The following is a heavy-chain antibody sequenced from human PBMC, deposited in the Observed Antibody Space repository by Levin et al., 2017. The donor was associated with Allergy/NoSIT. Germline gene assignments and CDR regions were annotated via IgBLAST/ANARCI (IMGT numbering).Heavy chain of an antibody. J-gene: IGHJ4*02. V-gene: IGHV3-30-3*01. CDR2: ISSAGDII. D-gene: IGHD6-19*01. CDR3: ARDSRHWLPDF. CDR1: GFTFSVYS. Sequence: LSLTCAASGFTFSVYSMHWVHQAPGKGLEWVAIISSAGDIIYYADSVKGRFTISRDNSKNTQYLQMDTLRPEDTAVYYCARDSRHWLPDFWGQGTLVTVSS.